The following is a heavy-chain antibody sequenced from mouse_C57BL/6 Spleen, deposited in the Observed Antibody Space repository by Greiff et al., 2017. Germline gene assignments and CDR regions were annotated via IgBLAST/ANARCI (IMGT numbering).Heavy chain of an antibody. CDR1: GYAFSSSW. CDR2: IYPGDGDT. D-gene: IGHD1-1*02. CDR3: ARGYGNFDY. Sequence: VQLQQSGPELVKPGASVKISCKASGYAFSSSWMNWVKQRPGKGLEWIGRIYPGDGDTNYNGKFKGKATLTADKSSSTAYMQLSSLTSEDSAVYFCARGYGNFDYWGQGTTLTVSS. J-gene: IGHJ2*01. V-gene: IGHV1-82*01.